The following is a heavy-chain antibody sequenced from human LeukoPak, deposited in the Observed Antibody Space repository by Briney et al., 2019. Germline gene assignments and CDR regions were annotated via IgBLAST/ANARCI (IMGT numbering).Heavy chain of an antibody. V-gene: IGHV3-21*01. J-gene: IGHJ3*01. Sequence: PGGSLRLSCAASGFTFSTYAMSWVRQAPGKGLEWVSSISSSKTHIYHADSVRGRFTISRDNAKNSLYLQMDSLRAEDTAVYYCARDGTVTATAAFDLWGQGTMVTVSS. CDR3: ARDGTVTATAAFDL. CDR1: GFTFSTYA. CDR2: ISSSKTHI. D-gene: IGHD2-21*02.